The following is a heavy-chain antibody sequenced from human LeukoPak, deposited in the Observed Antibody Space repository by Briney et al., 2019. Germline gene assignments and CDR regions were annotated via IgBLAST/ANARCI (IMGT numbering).Heavy chain of an antibody. D-gene: IGHD5-24*01. J-gene: IGHJ6*02. CDR3: ARGLVPGRQSHYYGMDV. Sequence: TGGSLRLSCAASGFTFSSYSMNWVRQAPGKGLEWVSSISSSSSYIYYADSVKGRFTISRDNAKNSLYLQMNSLRAEDTAVYYCARGLVPGRQSHYYGMDVWGQGTTVTVSS. CDR2: ISSSSSYI. CDR1: GFTFSSYS. V-gene: IGHV3-21*04.